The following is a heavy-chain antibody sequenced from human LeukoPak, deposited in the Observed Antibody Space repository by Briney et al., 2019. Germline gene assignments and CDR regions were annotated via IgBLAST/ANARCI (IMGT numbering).Heavy chain of an antibody. CDR1: GFTFSSYG. CDR3: ARGPGYYYDSSGYYYFDY. V-gene: IGHV3-23*01. J-gene: IGHJ4*02. D-gene: IGHD3-22*01. Sequence: GGTLRLSCAASGFTFSSYGMSWVRQTPGKGLEWVSSISGSGGSTYYADSVKGRFTIYRDNSKNTLYLQMNSLRAEDTAVYYCARGPGYYYDSSGYYYFDYWGQGTLVTVSS. CDR2: ISGSGGST.